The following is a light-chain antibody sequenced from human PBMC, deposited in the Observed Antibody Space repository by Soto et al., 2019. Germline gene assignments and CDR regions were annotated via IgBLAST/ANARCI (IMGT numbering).Light chain of an antibody. J-gene: IGKJ1*01. V-gene: IGKV3-15*01. CDR2: GAS. Sequence: EIVMTQSPATLSLSPGERATLSCRASQSVSSNLAWYQQKPGQAPRLLIFGASTRATGIPDRFSGSGSGAEFTLTISSLQSEDFVTYYCQQYNNWQRTFGQGTRVETK. CDR3: QQYNNWQRT. CDR1: QSVSSN.